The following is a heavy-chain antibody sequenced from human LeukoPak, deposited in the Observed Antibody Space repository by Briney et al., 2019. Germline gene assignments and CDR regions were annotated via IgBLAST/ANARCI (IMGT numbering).Heavy chain of an antibody. V-gene: IGHV3-23*01. CDR3: GKSEGYYYDKFDY. Sequence: GGSLRLSCAASGFTFSSYGMSWVRQAAGKGLEWVSAISGSGGSTYYADSVKGRFTISRGNSKNTLYLQMNSVIAEDTAVYYCGKSEGYYYDKFDYWGQGTLVTVSS. J-gene: IGHJ4*02. CDR1: GFTFSSYG. CDR2: ISGSGGST. D-gene: IGHD3-22*01.